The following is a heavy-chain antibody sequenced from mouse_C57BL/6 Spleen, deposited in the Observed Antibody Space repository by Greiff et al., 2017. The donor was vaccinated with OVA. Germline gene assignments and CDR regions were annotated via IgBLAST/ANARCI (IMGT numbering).Heavy chain of an antibody. D-gene: IGHD1-1*01. J-gene: IGHJ2*01. CDR1: GYTFTDYN. Sequence: EVMLVESGPELVKPGASVKMSCKASGYTFTDYNMHWVKQSHGKSLEWIGYINPNNGGTSYNQKFKGKATLTVNKSSSTAYMELRSLTSEDSAVYYCARGGIFITSRGDYFDYWGQGTTLTVSS. V-gene: IGHV1-22*01. CDR2: INPNNGGT. CDR3: ARGGIFITSRGDYFDY.